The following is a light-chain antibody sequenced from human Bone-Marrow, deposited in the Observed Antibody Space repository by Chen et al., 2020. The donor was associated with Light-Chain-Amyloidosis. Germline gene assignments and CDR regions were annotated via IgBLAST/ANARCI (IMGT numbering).Light chain of an antibody. Sequence: SYELPQPPSESVSTGQTARITCSGDVLPTKYAYWYQQKPGQAPVLVIHRDTVRPSGISERFSVSSSGTTATLTISGVQAEDEADYHCQSADSSGTYEVICGGGTKLTVL. V-gene: IGLV3-25*03. CDR3: QSADSSGTYEVI. J-gene: IGLJ2*01. CDR2: RDT. CDR1: VLPTKY.